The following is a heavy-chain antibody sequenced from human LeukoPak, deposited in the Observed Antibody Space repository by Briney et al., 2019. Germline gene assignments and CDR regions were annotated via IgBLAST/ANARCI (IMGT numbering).Heavy chain of an antibody. Sequence: SETLSPTCTVSGGSNSGNYWSWIRQPPGKGLEWIGYFYYSGSTNYNPSLKSRVTMSVDTSKNQFSLRLSSVTAADTAVYYCARENYYGMDVWGQGTTVIVSS. V-gene: IGHV4-59*01. CDR2: FYYSGST. CDR1: GGSNSGNY. J-gene: IGHJ6*02. CDR3: ARENYYGMDV.